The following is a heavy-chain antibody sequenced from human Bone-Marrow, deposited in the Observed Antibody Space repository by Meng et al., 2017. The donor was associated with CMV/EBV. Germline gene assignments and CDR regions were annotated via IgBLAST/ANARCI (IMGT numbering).Heavy chain of an antibody. J-gene: IGHJ4*02. D-gene: IGHD3-10*01. CDR3: ARDPGSGSYYGGDY. Sequence: TSGFTFRSYSMNWVRQAPGKGLEWVSSISSSSSYIYYADSVKGRFTISRDNAKNSLYLQMNSLRAEDTAVYYCARDPGSGSYYGGDYWGQGTLVTVSS. V-gene: IGHV3-21*01. CDR1: GFTFRSYS. CDR2: ISSSSSYI.